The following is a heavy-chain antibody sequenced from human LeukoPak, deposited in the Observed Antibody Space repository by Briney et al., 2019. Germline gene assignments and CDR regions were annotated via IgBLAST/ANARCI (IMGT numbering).Heavy chain of an antibody. CDR3: ARGIAVAGTRWFDP. J-gene: IGHJ5*02. V-gene: IGHV4-30-2*01. D-gene: IGHD6-19*01. Sequence: SETLSLTCAVSGGSISSGGYCWRWIRQPPGKGLEWIGYIYHSGSTYYNPSLKSRVTISVDRSKNQFSLKLSSVTAADTAVYYCARGIAVAGTRWFDPWGQGTLVTVSS. CDR1: GGSISSGGYC. CDR2: IYHSGST.